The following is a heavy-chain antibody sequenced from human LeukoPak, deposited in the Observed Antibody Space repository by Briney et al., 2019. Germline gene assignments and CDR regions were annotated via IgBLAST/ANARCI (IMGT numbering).Heavy chain of an antibody. V-gene: IGHV3-21*01. J-gene: IGHJ4*02. CDR2: ISTSSRFI. CDR3: ARGLWELLN. D-gene: IGHD1-26*01. CDR1: GFIFTDFS. Sequence: GGSLRLSCATSGFIFTDFSIKWVRQAPGKGLEWVSSISTSSRFIHYADSVKGRFTISRDDANNVVYLQMSSLRVEDTALYYCARGLWELLNWGQGTLVTVSS.